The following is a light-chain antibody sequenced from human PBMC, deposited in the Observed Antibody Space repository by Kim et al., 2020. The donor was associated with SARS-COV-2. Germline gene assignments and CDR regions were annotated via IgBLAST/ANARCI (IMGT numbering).Light chain of an antibody. CDR1: SLRSYY. CDR2: GKN. J-gene: IGLJ3*02. Sequence: SSELTQDPAVSVALGQTVRITCQGDSLRSYYASWYQQKPGQAPVLVIYGKNNRPSGIPDRFSGSSSGNTASLTITGAQAEDEADYYCNSRESSGNHRVFGGGTQLTVL. V-gene: IGLV3-19*01. CDR3: NSRESSGNHRV.